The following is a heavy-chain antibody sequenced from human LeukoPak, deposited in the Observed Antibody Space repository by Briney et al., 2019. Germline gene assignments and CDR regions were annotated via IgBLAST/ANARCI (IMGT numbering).Heavy chain of an antibody. CDR2: IKSKNDGGTT. CDR1: GFTFSNAW. V-gene: IGHV3-15*01. CDR3: TTPYDSQH. J-gene: IGHJ1*01. Sequence: GGSLRLSCTASGFTFSNAWMSWVRQAPGKGLEWVGRIKSKNDGGTTDYAAPVKGRFTISRDDSKSTLYLQMNSLQTEDTAVYYCTTPYDSQHWGQGTLVTVSS.